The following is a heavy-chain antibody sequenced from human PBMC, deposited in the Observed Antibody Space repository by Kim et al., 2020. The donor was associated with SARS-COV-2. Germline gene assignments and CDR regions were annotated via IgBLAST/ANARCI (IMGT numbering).Heavy chain of an antibody. CDR1: GFTFGRYA. J-gene: IGHJ4*02. CDR3: EASDY. CDR2: ISDGGVRT. Sequence: GGSLRLSCEASGFTFGRYAMSWARQAPGKGLEWASTISDGGVRTHYADSVKGRFTISRDNSKSTLFLHMNSLRAEDTAVYYCEASDYWGQGSLVTVSS. V-gene: IGHV3-23*01.